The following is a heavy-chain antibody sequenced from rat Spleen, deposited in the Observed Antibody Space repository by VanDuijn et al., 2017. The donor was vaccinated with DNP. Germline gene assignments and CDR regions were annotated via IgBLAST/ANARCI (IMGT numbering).Heavy chain of an antibody. Sequence: EVQLVESGGGLVQPGRSLKLSCAASGFTFGNSGMAWVRQAPTKGLEWVASISTGGNNTYYRDSVKGRFAISRDDAKNTQYLQMDSLRSEDTATYYCASLYTPMDAWGQGTSVTVSS. J-gene: IGHJ4*01. D-gene: IGHD3-1*01. CDR3: ASLYTPMDA. CDR2: ISTGGNNT. V-gene: IGHV5S13*01. CDR1: GFTFGNSG.